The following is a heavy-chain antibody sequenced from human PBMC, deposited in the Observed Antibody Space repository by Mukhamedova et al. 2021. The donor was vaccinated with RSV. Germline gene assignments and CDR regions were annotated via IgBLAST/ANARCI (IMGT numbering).Heavy chain of an antibody. Sequence: VRQAPGKGLEWISVVGDSGATTYYADSVKGRFTISRDNSKNILYLQMNSLRAEDTAVYFCSRTRSVTPLWYFDIWGRGTLVTVS. J-gene: IGHJ2*01. CDR2: VGDSGATT. D-gene: IGHD3/OR15-3a*01. CDR3: SRTRSVTPLWYFDI. V-gene: IGHV3-23*01.